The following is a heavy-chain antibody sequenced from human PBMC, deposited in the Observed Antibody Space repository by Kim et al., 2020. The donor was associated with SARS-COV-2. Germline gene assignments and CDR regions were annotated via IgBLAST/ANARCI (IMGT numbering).Heavy chain of an antibody. V-gene: IGHV4-4*02. D-gene: IGHD2-2*01. J-gene: IGHJ5*01. Sequence: SETLSLTCAVSGDSISSNYWWTWVRQSPGKGLEWIGEAHQNGETNYNPSLKRRVAMSLDKSKNQFSLKLSSVTAADSATYYCARVPGGGSASSCSLSSWG. CDR3: ARVPGGGSASSCSLSS. CDR1: GDSISSNYW. CDR2: AHQNGET.